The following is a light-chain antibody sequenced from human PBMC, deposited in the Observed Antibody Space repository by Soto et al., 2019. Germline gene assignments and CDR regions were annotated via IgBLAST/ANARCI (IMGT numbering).Light chain of an antibody. J-gene: IGKJ1*01. CDR3: QQYNNWPPWT. CDR1: QSVSRN. CDR2: GAS. Sequence: ELVMTQTLATLSVSPGESATLSCRASQSVSRNLAWYQQKPGQAPSLLLSGASTRATGIPARFSGRGSGTEFTLTISSLQSEDFAVYYCQQYNNWPPWTFGQGTKVEIK. V-gene: IGKV3-15*01.